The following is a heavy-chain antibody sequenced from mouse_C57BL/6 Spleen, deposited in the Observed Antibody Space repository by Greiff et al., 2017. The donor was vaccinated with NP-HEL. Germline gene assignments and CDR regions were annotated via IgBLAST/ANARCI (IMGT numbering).Heavy chain of an antibody. Sequence: EVKLVESGAELVRPGASVKLSCTASGFNIKDDYIHWVKQRPEQGLEWIGWIDPENGDTEYASKFQGKATITADKSSSTAYMQLSSLTSEDSAVYYCARSDSGYTFAYWGQGTLVTVSA. CDR3: ARSDSGYTFAY. CDR2: IDPENGDT. V-gene: IGHV14-4*01. D-gene: IGHD3-2*02. CDR1: GFNIKDDY. J-gene: IGHJ3*01.